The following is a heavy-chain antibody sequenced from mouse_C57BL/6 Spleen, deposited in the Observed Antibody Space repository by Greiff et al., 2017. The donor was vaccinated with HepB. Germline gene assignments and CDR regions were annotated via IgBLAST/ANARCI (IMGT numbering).Heavy chain of an antibody. Sequence: QVQLQQPGAELVMPGASVKLSCKASGYTFTSYWMHWVKQRPGQGLEWIGEIDPSDSYTNYNQKFKGKSTLTVDKSSSTAYMQLSSLTSEDSAVYYCARGYYGSSYPYFDYWGQGTTLTVSS. CDR1: GYTFTSYW. J-gene: IGHJ2*01. CDR3: ARGYYGSSYPYFDY. V-gene: IGHV1-69*01. CDR2: IDPSDSYT. D-gene: IGHD1-1*01.